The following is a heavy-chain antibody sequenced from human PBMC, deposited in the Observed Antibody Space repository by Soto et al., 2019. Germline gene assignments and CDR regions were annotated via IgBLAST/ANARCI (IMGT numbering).Heavy chain of an antibody. J-gene: IGHJ4*02. CDR1: CGSFSGYY. CDR2: INYSGNT. CDR3: ARHHVRGRTIVGAAEY. D-gene: IGHD1-26*01. Sequence: PSETLSLTCAVYCGSFSGYYWSWIRQPPGKGLEWIGEINYSGNTNYNPSLKSRVSISVDTSKNQLFLNMSSVTAADTAMYYCARHHVRGRTIVGAAEYWGQGTLVTVSS. V-gene: IGHV4-34*01.